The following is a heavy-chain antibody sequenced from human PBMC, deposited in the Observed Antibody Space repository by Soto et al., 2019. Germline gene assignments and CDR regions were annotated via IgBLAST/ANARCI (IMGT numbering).Heavy chain of an antibody. CDR2: IYYSGST. D-gene: IGHD3-22*01. Sequence: PSETLSLTCTVSGGSISSYYWSWIRQPPGKGLEWIGYIYYSGSTNYNPSLKSRVTISVDTSKNQFSLKLSSVTAADTAVYYCARGYDSSGYYGDYFDYWGQGTLVTVS. CDR1: GGSISSYY. J-gene: IGHJ4*02. CDR3: ARGYDSSGYYGDYFDY. V-gene: IGHV4-59*01.